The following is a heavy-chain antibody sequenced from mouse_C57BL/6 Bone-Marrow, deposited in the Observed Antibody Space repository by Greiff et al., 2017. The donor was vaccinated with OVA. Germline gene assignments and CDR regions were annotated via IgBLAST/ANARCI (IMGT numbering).Heavy chain of an antibody. CDR3: ASRYGSSPFDY. D-gene: IGHD1-1*01. CDR2: IHPNSGST. CDR1: GYTFTSYW. J-gene: IGHJ2*01. V-gene: IGHV1-64*01. Sequence: QVQLQQPGAELVKPGASVKLSCKASGYTFTSYWMHWVKQRPGQGLKWIGMIHPNSGSTNYNEKFKSKATLTVDKSSSTAYMQLSSLTSEDSAVYYCASRYGSSPFDYWGQGTTLTVSS.